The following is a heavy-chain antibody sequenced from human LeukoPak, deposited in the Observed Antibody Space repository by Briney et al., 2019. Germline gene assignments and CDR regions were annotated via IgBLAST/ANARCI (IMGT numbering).Heavy chain of an antibody. CDR3: ARGDYYYYYMDV. CDR1: GDTFSSYA. J-gene: IGHJ6*03. V-gene: IGHV1-69*13. CDR2: IIPIFNSP. Sequence: ASVKVSCKPSGDTFSSYAISWVRQAPGQGLEWMGGIIPIFNSPNYAQKFQGRVTITADESTSTAYMELSSLTSEDTAVYYCARGDYYYYYMDVWGRGTTVTVSS.